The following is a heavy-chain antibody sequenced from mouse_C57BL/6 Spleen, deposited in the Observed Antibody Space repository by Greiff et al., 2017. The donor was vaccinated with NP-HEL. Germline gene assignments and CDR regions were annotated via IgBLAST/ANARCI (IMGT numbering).Heavy chain of an antibody. J-gene: IGHJ2*01. Sequence: VQLQQPGAELVRPGSSVKLSCKASGYTFTSYWMHWVKQRPIQGLEWIGNIDPSDSETHYNQKFKDKATLTVDKSSSTAYMQLSSLTSEDSAVYYCARQYYEVYFDYWGQGTTLTVSS. D-gene: IGHD1-1*01. CDR1: GYTFTSYW. CDR3: ARQYYEVYFDY. V-gene: IGHV1-52*01. CDR2: IDPSDSET.